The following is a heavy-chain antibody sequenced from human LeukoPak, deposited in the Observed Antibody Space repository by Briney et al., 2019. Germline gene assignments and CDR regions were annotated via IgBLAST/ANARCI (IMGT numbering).Heavy chain of an antibody. CDR2: IFYSGST. Sequence: SETLSLTCTVSGGSISGYYWSWIRQPPGKGLEWIGYIFYSGSTNYNPSLKSRVTISVDTSKNQFSLRVDSVTAADTAVYYCARHGAGYTGFLDYWGQGTLVTVSS. V-gene: IGHV4-59*08. J-gene: IGHJ4*02. CDR3: ARHGAGYTGFLDY. CDR1: GGSISGYY. D-gene: IGHD5-12*01.